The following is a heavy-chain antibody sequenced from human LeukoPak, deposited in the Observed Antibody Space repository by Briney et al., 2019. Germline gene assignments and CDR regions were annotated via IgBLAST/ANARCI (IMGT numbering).Heavy chain of an antibody. Sequence: SGTLSLTCAVYGGSFSGYYWSWIRQPPGKGLGWIGEINHSGSTNYNPSLKSRVTISVDTSKNQFSLKLSSVTAADTAVYYCAIEYRWLVHWGQGTLVTVSS. J-gene: IGHJ4*02. D-gene: IGHD6-19*01. CDR2: INHSGST. CDR3: AIEYRWLVH. CDR1: GGSFSGYY. V-gene: IGHV4-34*01.